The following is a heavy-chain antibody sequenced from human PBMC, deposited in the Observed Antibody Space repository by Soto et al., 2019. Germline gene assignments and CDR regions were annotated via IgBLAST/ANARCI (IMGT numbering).Heavy chain of an antibody. CDR3: ARGIYYDFWSGYPGYFDY. V-gene: IGHV4-31*03. D-gene: IGHD3-3*01. Sequence: SETLSLTCTVSGGSISSGGYYWSWIRQHPGKGLEWIGYIYYSGSTYYKPSLKSRVTISVDTSKNQFSLKLSSVTAADTAVYYCARGIYYDFWSGYPGYFDYWGQGTLVTVSS. CDR1: GGSISSGGYY. J-gene: IGHJ4*02. CDR2: IYYSGST.